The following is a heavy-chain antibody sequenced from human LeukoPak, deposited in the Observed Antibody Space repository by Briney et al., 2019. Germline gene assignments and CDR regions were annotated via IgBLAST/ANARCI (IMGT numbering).Heavy chain of an antibody. Sequence: ASVKVSCKASAYTFTCYGISRVRQAPGQGLEWMGWISAYNGNTNYAQKLQGRVTMTTDTSTSTAYMELRSLRSDDTAVYYCARVHYDYVWGSYRHLDYWGQGTLVTVSS. D-gene: IGHD3-16*02. CDR1: AYTFTCYG. V-gene: IGHV1-18*01. CDR2: ISAYNGNT. J-gene: IGHJ4*02. CDR3: ARVHYDYVWGSYRHLDY.